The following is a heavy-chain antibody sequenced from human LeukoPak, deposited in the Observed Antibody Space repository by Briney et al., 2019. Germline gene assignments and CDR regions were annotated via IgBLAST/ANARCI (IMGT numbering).Heavy chain of an antibody. J-gene: IGHJ6*03. CDR1: GYTFTSNY. V-gene: IGHV1-46*01. CDR2: ISPSGGST. D-gene: IGHD6-19*01. CDR3: ARDLRYSSGWSASGMDV. Sequence: ASVKVSCKAFGYTFTSNYMHWVRQAPGQGPEWMGVISPSGGSTTYAQKFQGRVTLTRDMSTSTAYMDLRSLRSDDTAVYYCARDLRYSSGWSASGMDVWGKGTTVTISS.